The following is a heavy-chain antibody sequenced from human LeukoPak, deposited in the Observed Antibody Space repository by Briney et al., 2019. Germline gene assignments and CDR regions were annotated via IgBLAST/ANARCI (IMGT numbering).Heavy chain of an antibody. V-gene: IGHV3-73*01. CDR3: AKGGSYDRQLDY. CDR1: GFTFSGSA. Sequence: PGGSLRLSCAASGFTFSGSAMHWVRQASGKGLEWVGRIRSKVNSYATAYAASVKGRFTISRDDSKSTLYLQMNSLRADDTAVYYCAKGGSYDRQLDYWGQGTLVTVSS. J-gene: IGHJ4*02. D-gene: IGHD1-26*01. CDR2: IRSKVNSYAT.